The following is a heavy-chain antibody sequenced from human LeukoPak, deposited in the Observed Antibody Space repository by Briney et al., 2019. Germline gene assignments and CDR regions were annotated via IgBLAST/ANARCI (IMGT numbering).Heavy chain of an antibody. D-gene: IGHD3-22*01. J-gene: IGHJ5*02. CDR2: IYPGDSDT. V-gene: IGHV5-51*01. CDR3: ARGPDYYDSRALGWFDP. Sequence: GGSLKISCKGSGYSFPSYWIAWVRQMPGKGLEWMGIIYPGDSDTRYSPSFQGQVTISVDKSISSAYLQWSSLKASDTAVYYCARGPDYYDSRALGWFDPWGQGTLVTVSS. CDR1: GYSFPSYW.